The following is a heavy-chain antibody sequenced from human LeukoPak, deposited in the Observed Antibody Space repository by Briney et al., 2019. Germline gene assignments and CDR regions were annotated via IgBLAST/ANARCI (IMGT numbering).Heavy chain of an antibody. CDR3: ARRDGYISAIDY. Sequence: PSETLSLTCTVSGGSISSYYWSWIRQPPGKGLEWIGYIYYSGSANYNPSLKSRVTTSVDTSKNQFSLKLSSVTAADTAVYYCARRDGYISAIDYWGQGTLVTGSS. CDR2: IYYSGSA. J-gene: IGHJ4*02. D-gene: IGHD5-24*01. V-gene: IGHV4-59*01. CDR1: GGSISSYY.